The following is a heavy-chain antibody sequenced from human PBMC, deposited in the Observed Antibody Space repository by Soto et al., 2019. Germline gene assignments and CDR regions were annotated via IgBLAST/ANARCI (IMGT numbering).Heavy chain of an antibody. D-gene: IGHD2-2*01. CDR2: IIPIFGPT. CDR1: GGTFSSYA. CDR3: ARDGNIVVVPAALARPYGMDV. Sequence: SVKVSCKASGGTFSSYAITWVRQAPGQGLEWMGGIIPIFGPTNYAQRFQGRLTITADESTSTAYMVPSSLRSDDTAVYYCARDGNIVVVPAALARPYGMDVWGQGTTVTVSS. V-gene: IGHV1-69*13. J-gene: IGHJ6*02.